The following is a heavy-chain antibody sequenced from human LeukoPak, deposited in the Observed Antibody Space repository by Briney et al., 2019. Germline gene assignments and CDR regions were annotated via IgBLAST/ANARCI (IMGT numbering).Heavy chain of an antibody. CDR2: ISGSGGST. CDR1: GFTFSSYA. V-gene: IGHV3-23*01. Sequence: HTGGSLRLSCAASGFTFSSYAMSWVRQAPGKGLEWVSAISGSGGSTHYADSEKGRFTISRDNSKNTLYLQMNSLRAEDTAVYYCAKAPRAAAGTYNGMDVWGQGTTVTVSS. CDR3: AKAPRAAAGTYNGMDV. J-gene: IGHJ6*02. D-gene: IGHD6-13*01.